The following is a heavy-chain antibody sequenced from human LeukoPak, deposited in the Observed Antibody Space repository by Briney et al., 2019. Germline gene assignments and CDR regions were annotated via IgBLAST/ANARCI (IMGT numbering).Heavy chain of an antibody. CDR1: GGSISSGDYY. CDR2: IYHSGST. Sequence: SETLSLTCTVSGGSISSGDYYWSWIRQPPGKGLEWIGYIYHSGSTYYNPSLKSRVTISVDRSKNQFSLKLSSVTAADTAVYYCARGRTDYYDSSGYLIDYWGQGTLVTVSS. J-gene: IGHJ4*02. CDR3: ARGRTDYYDSSGYLIDY. D-gene: IGHD3-22*01. V-gene: IGHV4-30-2*01.